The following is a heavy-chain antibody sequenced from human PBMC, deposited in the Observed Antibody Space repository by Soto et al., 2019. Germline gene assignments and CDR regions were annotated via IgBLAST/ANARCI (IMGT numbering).Heavy chain of an antibody. D-gene: IGHD1-26*01. CDR2: IKSITDGGTT. Sequence: TGGSLRLSCAASGITFSNAWMTWVRQAPGKGLEWVGRIKSITDGGTTDYAAPVKGRFTISRDDSKDTLYLQMNNLKTEDTAVYHCTTDSADIGGVPPTFCMVVLAQGTTDEVSS. CDR1: GITFSNAW. J-gene: IGHJ6*01. CDR3: TTDSADIGGVPPTFCMVV. V-gene: IGHV3-15*01.